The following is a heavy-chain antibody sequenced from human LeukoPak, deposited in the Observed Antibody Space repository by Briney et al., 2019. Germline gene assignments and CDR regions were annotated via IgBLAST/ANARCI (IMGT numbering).Heavy chain of an antibody. CDR3: ARDTTTMIAEY. Sequence: PGGSLRLSCAASGFTVKDNFMSWVRQAPGKGLEWIGSMYDSENTYSNPSLKSRVTISVNTSKNQFSLKLTSVTAADTAVYYCARDTTTMIAEYWGQGTLVTVSS. D-gene: IGHD3-22*01. J-gene: IGHJ4*02. V-gene: IGHV4-38-2*02. CDR1: GFTVKDNF. CDR2: MYDSENT.